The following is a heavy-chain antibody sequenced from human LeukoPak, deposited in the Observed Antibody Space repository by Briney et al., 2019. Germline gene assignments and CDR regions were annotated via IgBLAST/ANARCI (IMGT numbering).Heavy chain of an antibody. Sequence: SETLSLTCTVSGGSISSYYWSWIRQPPGKGLEWIGYIYTSGSTNYNPSLKSRVTISVDTSKNQFSLKLSSVTAADTAVYYCAGSSYCTNGVCYGPNYYYYYMDVWGKGTTDTVSS. V-gene: IGHV4-4*09. CDR1: GGSISSYY. CDR2: IYTSGST. D-gene: IGHD2-8*01. J-gene: IGHJ6*03. CDR3: AGSSYCTNGVCYGPNYYYYYMDV.